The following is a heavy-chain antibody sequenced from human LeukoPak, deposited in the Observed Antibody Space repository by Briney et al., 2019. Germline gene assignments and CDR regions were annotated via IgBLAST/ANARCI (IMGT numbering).Heavy chain of an antibody. CDR3: ARDRGYSYAKKSSNYYYMDV. D-gene: IGHD5-18*01. V-gene: IGHV1-2*02. Sequence: GASVEVSCKASGYTFTGYYMHWVRQAPGQGLEWMGWINPNSGGTNYAQKFQGRVTMTRDTSISTAYMELYSLRSEDTAVYFCARDRGYSYAKKSSNYYYMDVWGKGTTVTISS. J-gene: IGHJ6*03. CDR2: INPNSGGT. CDR1: GYTFTGYY.